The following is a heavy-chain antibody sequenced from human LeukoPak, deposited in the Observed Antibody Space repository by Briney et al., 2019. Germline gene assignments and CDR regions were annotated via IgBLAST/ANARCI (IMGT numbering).Heavy chain of an antibody. CDR2: ISGSGGST. CDR3: AKRGHYGDYYFDY. V-gene: IGHV3-23*01. D-gene: IGHD4-17*01. J-gene: IGHJ4*02. CDR1: GFTFSSYA. Sequence: GGSLRLSCAASGFTFSSYAMGWVRQAPGKGLEWVSAISGSGGSTYYADSVKGRFTISRDNSKNTLYLQMNSLRAEDTAVYYCAKRGHYGDYYFDYWGQGTLVTVSS.